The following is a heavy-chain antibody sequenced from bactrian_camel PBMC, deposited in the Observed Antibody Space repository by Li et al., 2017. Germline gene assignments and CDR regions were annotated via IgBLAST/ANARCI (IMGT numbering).Heavy chain of an antibody. J-gene: IGHJ4*01. Sequence: HVQLVESGGGSVQSGGSLTLSCVASGDTFSNYWMYWVRQAPGKGLEWVSGINADGTDISYADSVKGRFTISRDNAKNTLYLQMNSLKTEDMAMYYCARGGVGAEYDYWGQGTQVTVS. D-gene: IGHD3*01. V-gene: IGHV3S6*01. CDR3: ARGGVGAEYDY. CDR1: GDTFSNYW. CDR2: INADGTDI.